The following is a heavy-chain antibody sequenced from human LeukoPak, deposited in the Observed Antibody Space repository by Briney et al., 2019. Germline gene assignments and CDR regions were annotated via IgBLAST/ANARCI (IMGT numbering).Heavy chain of an antibody. D-gene: IGHD3-3*01. J-gene: IGHJ4*02. Sequence: PGGSLRLSCAASGFTFSSYAMSWVRQAPGEGLEWVSAISGSGGSTYYADSVKGRFTISRDNSKNTLYLQMNSLRAEDTAVYYCAKDRGQYDFWSGYFLKGGQGTLVTVSS. CDR1: GFTFSSYA. V-gene: IGHV3-23*01. CDR2: ISGSGGST. CDR3: AKDRGQYDFWSGYFLK.